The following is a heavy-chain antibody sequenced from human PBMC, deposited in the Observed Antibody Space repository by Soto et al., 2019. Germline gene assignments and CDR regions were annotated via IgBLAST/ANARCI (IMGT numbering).Heavy chain of an antibody. V-gene: IGHV3-66*01. J-gene: IGHJ4*02. CDR1: GFTVSSNY. Sequence: PGGSLRLSCAASGFTVSSNYMSWVRQAPGKGLEWVSVIDSGETTYYADSVKGRFTISRDNSKNTVYLQMNSLRGEDTAVYYCARGSPLDCWGQGTLVTVSS. CDR2: IDSGETT. CDR3: ARGSPLDC.